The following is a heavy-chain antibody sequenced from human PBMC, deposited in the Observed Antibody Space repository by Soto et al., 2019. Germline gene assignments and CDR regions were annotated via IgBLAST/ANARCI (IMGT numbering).Heavy chain of an antibody. CDR1: GYTFTSYD. V-gene: IGHV1-8*01. Sequence: QVQLVQSGAEVKKPGASVKVSCKASGYTFTSYDINWVRQATGQGLEWMGWMNPNSGNTGYAQKFQGRVTMTRNTSISTAYMELSSLRSEDTAVYYCARGNYYDSSGYWFVVDPYYYYGMDVWGQGTTVTVSS. D-gene: IGHD3-22*01. CDR2: MNPNSGNT. J-gene: IGHJ6*02. CDR3: ARGNYYDSSGYWFVVDPYYYYGMDV.